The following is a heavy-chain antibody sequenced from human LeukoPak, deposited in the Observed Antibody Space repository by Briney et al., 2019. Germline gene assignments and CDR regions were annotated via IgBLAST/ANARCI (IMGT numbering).Heavy chain of an antibody. J-gene: IGHJ4*02. CDR2: IKQDGSEK. CDR1: GFTFSSYW. D-gene: IGHD2-8*02. Sequence: GGSLRLSCAASGFTFSSYWMSWVRQAPGKGLEWVANIKQDGSEKYYVDSVKGRFTISRDNAENSLYLQMNSLRAEDTAVYYCARDNFAYCLDYWGQGTLVTVSS. CDR3: ARDNFAYCLDY. V-gene: IGHV3-7*01.